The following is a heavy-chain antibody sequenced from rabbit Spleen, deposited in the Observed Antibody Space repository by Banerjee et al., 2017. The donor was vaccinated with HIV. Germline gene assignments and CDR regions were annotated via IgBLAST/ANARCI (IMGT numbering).Heavy chain of an antibody. D-gene: IGHD1-1*01. CDR3: ARDTSSSFSSYGMDL. CDR1: GVSFSGDSY. V-gene: IGHV1S40*01. J-gene: IGHJ6*01. CDR2: IDSGSSGFT. Sequence: QSLEESGGDLVKPGASLTLTCTASGVSFSGDSYMCWVRQAPGKGLEWIACIDSGSSGFTYFASWANGRFTISKTSSTTVTLQMTSLTAADTATYFCARDTSSSFSSYGMDLWGPGTLVTVS.